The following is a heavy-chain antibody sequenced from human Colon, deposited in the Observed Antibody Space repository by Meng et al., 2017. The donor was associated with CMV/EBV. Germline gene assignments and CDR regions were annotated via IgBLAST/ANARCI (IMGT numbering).Heavy chain of an antibody. Sequence: GESLKISCTVSGFMFSNYAMSWVRQAPGKGLEWVSGITSSGGTTYYADSVKGRFTISRDNSKNTLYLQMNSLRAEDTAVYYCAKDRHPYYDFWSGPSFDYWGQGTLVTVSS. CDR1: GFMFSNYA. CDR3: AKDRHPYYDFWSGPSFDY. V-gene: IGHV3-23*01. CDR2: ITSSGGTT. D-gene: IGHD3-3*01. J-gene: IGHJ4*02.